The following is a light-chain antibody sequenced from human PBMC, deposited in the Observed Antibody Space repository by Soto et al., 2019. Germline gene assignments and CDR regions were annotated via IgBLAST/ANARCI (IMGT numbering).Light chain of an antibody. J-gene: IGLJ1*01. V-gene: IGLV1-47*01. CDR1: RSNIGRNY. CDR3: AAWDDNLNAYV. CDR2: RNN. Sequence: QSVLTQPPSASGTPGQRVSISCSGSRSNIGRNYVYWYQQLPGTAPKLLIQRNNERPSGVPDRFSGSKSGTSVSLAISGLRSEDEADCYCAAWDDNLNAYVFGTGTKLTVL.